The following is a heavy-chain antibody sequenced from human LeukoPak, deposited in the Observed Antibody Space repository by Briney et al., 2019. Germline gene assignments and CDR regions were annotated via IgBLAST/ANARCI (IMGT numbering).Heavy chain of an antibody. CDR2: IIPIFGTA. V-gene: IGHV1-69*05. CDR1: GGTFSSYA. J-gene: IGHJ3*02. Sequence: SVKVSCKASGGTFSSYAISWVRQAPGQGLEWMGGIIPIFGTANYAQKFQGRVTITTDESTSTAYMELSSLRSEDTAVYYCARDSRQVDALDIWGQGTMVTVSS. CDR3: ARDSRQVDALDI.